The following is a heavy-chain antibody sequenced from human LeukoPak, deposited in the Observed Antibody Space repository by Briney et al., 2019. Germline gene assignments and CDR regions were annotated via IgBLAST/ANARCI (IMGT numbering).Heavy chain of an antibody. Sequence: ASVKVSCKASGYTFTSYGISWVRQAPGQGLEWMGWISAYNGNTNYAQKLQGRVTMTRDTSTSTVYMELSSLRSEDTAVYYCARDVYYDFWSGYFLNYYYYGMDVWGQGTTVTVSS. CDR2: ISAYNGNT. J-gene: IGHJ6*02. CDR1: GYTFTSYG. CDR3: ARDVYYDFWSGYFLNYYYYGMDV. D-gene: IGHD3-3*01. V-gene: IGHV1-18*01.